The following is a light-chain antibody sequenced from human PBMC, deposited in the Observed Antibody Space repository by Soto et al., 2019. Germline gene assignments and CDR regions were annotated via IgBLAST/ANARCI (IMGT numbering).Light chain of an antibody. CDR3: QQRYSTPLT. CDR2: AAS. Sequence: DIQMTQSPSSLSASVGDRVTITCRASQSISSYLNWYQQKPGKAPKLLIYAASSLQSGVPPRFSGSGSGTDFTLTISSLQPEDFSTYYCQQRYSTPLTFGGGTKVEIK. J-gene: IGKJ4*01. V-gene: IGKV1-39*01. CDR1: QSISSY.